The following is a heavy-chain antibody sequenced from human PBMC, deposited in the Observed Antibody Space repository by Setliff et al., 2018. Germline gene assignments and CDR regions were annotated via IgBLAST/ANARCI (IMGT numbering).Heavy chain of an antibody. D-gene: IGHD3-10*01. CDR2: INPNSGNT. CDR1: GYSFTNYD. V-gene: IGHV1-8*02. J-gene: IGHJ5*02. Sequence: ASVKVSCKASGYSFTNYDINWVRQATGQGLEWMGWINPNSGNTDYAQKFQGRVTMTTNTSINTAYMELSSLRFEDTAVYYCAREGLTLVRGATSWCDPWGQGTLVTVS. CDR3: AREGLTLVRGATSWCDP.